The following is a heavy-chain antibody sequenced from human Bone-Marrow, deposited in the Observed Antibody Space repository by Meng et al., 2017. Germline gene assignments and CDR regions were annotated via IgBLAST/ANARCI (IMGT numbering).Heavy chain of an antibody. CDR3: ASSSWYFYY. CDR1: GFTFSSYA. CDR2: ISYDGSNK. J-gene: IGHJ4*02. D-gene: IGHD6-13*01. V-gene: IGHV3-30*04. Sequence: GESLKISCAASGFTFSSYAMHWVRQAPGKGLEWVAVISYDGSNKYYADSVKGRFTISRDNSKNTLYLQMNSLRAEDTAVYYCASSSWYFYYWGQGTLVTVS.